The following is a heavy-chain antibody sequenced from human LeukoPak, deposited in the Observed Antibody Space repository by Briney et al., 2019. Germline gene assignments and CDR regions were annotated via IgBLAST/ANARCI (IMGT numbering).Heavy chain of an antibody. CDR1: GFTVSSNY. V-gene: IGHV3-53*01. J-gene: IGHJ3*02. CDR3: AKVNSSSWFQMGAFDI. D-gene: IGHD6-13*01. CDR2: IYSGGST. Sequence: GGSLRLSCAASGFTVSSNYMSWVRQAPGKGLEWVSVIYSGGSTYCADSVKGRFTISRDNSKNTLYLQMNSLRAEDTAVYYCAKVNSSSWFQMGAFDIWGQGTMVTVSS.